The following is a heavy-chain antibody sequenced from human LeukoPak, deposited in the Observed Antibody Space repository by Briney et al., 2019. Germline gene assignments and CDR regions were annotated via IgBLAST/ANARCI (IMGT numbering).Heavy chain of an antibody. V-gene: IGHV3-15*01. CDR2: IKSESIGGTT. D-gene: IGHD2-2*01. J-gene: IGHJ4*02. CDR1: GLTFSNVW. CDR3: TTHVSQTSCSA. Sequence: GGSLRLSCAVSGLTFSNVWMSWVRQAPGKGLEWVGRIKSESIGGTTAYVAPVIGRFTISRDDSTNALYLQMNSLKAEDTAVYYCTTHVSQTSCSAWGQGTLVTVSS.